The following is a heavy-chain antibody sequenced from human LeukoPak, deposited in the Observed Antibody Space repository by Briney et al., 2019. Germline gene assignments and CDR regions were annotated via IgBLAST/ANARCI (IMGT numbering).Heavy chain of an antibody. V-gene: IGHV4-39*07. D-gene: IGHD3-10*01. CDR2: IYHSGST. CDR3: ARSQPIYYGSGSYRDY. Sequence: PSETLSLTCTVSGGSISSSSYYWGWIRQPPGKGLEWIGSIYHSGSTYYNPSLKSRVTISVDTSKNQFSLKLSSVTAADTAVYYCARSQPIYYGSGSYRDYWGQGTLVTVSS. J-gene: IGHJ4*02. CDR1: GGSISSSSYY.